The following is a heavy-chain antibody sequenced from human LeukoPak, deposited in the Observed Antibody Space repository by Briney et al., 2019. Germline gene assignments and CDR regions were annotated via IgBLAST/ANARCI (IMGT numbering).Heavy chain of an antibody. Sequence: GGSLRLSCAASGFTFSPYAMNWLRQAPGKGLEWGSVITGNGATIKYAECVEGRCTISRENSKNMLYLQMHSLRAEDTAVYYCAREPGTDYRKYYFDYWGQGTLVTVSS. CDR1: GFTFSPYA. CDR2: ITGNGATI. V-gene: IGHV3-23*01. CDR3: AREPGTDYRKYYFDY. D-gene: IGHD3/OR15-3a*01. J-gene: IGHJ4*02.